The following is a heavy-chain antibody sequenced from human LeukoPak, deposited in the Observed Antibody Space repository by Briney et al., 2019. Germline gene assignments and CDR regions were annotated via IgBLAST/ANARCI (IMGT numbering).Heavy chain of an antibody. Sequence: SVKVSCKASGGTFSSYAISWVRQAPGQGLEWMGGIIPIFGTANYAQKFQGRVTITTDESTSTAYMELSSLRSEDTAVYYCARVYIVVVPAAIDYYYMDVWGKGTTVTVSS. CDR3: ARVYIVVVPAAIDYYYMDV. J-gene: IGHJ6*03. D-gene: IGHD2-2*01. CDR1: GGTFSSYA. CDR2: IIPIFGTA. V-gene: IGHV1-69*05.